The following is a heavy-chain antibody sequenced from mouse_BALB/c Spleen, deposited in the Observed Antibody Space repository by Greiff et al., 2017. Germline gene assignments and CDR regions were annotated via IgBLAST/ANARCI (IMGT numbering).Heavy chain of an antibody. CDR1: GFSLSRYS. Sequence: VQVVESGPGLVAPSQSLSITCTVSGFSLSRYSVHWVRQPPGKGLEWLGMIWGGGSTDYNSALKSRLSISKDNSKSQVFLKMNSLQTDDTAMYYCARNYGYDGAWFAYWGQGTLVTVSA. D-gene: IGHD2-2*01. CDR3: ARNYGYDGAWFAY. V-gene: IGHV2-6-4*01. J-gene: IGHJ3*01. CDR2: IWGGGST.